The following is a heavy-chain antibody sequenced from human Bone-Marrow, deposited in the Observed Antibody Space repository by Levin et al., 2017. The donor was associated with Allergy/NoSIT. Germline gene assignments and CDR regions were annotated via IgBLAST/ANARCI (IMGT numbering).Heavy chain of an antibody. D-gene: IGHD7-27*01. Sequence: SCIASGFTISDYNMHWVRQAPGKGLECVSYIRSDSGTIYYAESVRGRFTISRDNARNSLDLQMNSLGAEDTAVYYCGRGMGISHWGQGTLVTVSS. CDR2: IRSDSGTI. CDR1: GFTISDYN. V-gene: IGHV3-48*01. J-gene: IGHJ4*02. CDR3: GRGMGISH.